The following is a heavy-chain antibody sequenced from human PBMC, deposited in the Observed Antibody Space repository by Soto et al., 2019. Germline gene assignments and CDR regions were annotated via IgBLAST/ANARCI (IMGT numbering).Heavy chain of an antibody. V-gene: IGHV2-5*02. CDR1: GFSLDTGGMG. J-gene: IGHJ3*02. Sequence: QITVKESGPTLVKPTQTLTLPCTFSGFSLDTGGMGVGWIRQPTGKALAWLALIYWDDDKRYSPSLKNRLTIAKDTSKNQVVLTMTSVDPLGTATYYCARRCPGFGFPFDIWGRGTMVTVSS. CDR3: ARRCPGFGFPFDI. D-gene: IGHD3-10*01. CDR2: IYWDDDK.